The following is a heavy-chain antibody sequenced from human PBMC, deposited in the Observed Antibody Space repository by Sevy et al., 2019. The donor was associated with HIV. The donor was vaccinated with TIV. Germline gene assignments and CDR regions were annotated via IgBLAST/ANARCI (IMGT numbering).Heavy chain of an antibody. V-gene: IGHV3-11*06. J-gene: IGHJ4*02. CDR1: GFTFSDYY. CDR3: ARGKVLFDY. Sequence: PGGSLRLSCAASGFTFSDYYMSWIRQAPGKGPEWVSYINNSSRFINYVDSVKGRFTISRDNAKNSLYLQMNSLRAGDTAVYYCARGKVLFDYWGQGTLVTVSS. CDR2: INNSSRFI.